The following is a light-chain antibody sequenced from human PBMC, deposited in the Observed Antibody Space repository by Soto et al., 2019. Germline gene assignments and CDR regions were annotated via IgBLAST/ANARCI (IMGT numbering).Light chain of an antibody. CDR3: MQGTHWPWT. J-gene: IGKJ1*01. Sequence: DVVMTQSPLSLPVTLGQPASISCSSSQTLVYSDGNTYLNWFQQRPGQSPRRLIYWVSNRDSGVPDRVSCSGSGYDFKLKMRRVEAEDVGLYSFMQGTHWPWTFGQGTKVEIK. CDR2: WVS. CDR1: QTLVYSDGNTY. V-gene: IGKV2-30*01.